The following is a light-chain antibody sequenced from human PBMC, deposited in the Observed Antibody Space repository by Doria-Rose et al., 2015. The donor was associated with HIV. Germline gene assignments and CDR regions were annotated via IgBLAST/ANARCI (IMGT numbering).Light chain of an antibody. Sequence: QSVLTQPASVSGSPGQSITISCTGTSSDVGGYNYVSWCQQHPGKAPKFIIYDVNRRPSGVSNRFSGSKSGNTASLTISGLQAEDEADYYCSSYTSSSTFVFGIGTKVTV. V-gene: IGLV2-14*03. J-gene: IGLJ1*01. CDR1: SSDVGGYNY. CDR3: SSYTSSSTFV. CDR2: DVN.